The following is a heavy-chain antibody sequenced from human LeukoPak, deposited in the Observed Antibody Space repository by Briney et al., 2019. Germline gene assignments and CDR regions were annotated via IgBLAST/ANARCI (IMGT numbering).Heavy chain of an antibody. CDR1: GGTFSSYA. J-gene: IGHJ4*02. CDR3: ARGGRYCSSTSCYVGSGFDY. Sequence: VASVKVSCKASGGTFSSYAISWVRQAPGQGLEWMGGIIPIFGTANYAQKFQGRVTITADKSTSTAYMELSSLRSEDTAVYYCARGGRYCSSTSCYVGSGFDYWGQGTLVTVSS. D-gene: IGHD2-2*01. CDR2: IIPIFGTA. V-gene: IGHV1-69*06.